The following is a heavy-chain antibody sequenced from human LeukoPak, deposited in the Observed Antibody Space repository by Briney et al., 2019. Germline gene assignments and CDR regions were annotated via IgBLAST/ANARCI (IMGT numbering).Heavy chain of an antibody. J-gene: IGHJ4*02. Sequence: SETLSLTCNVSGGSISGSYWSWLRQPPGKGLEWIGYIYYGGSTDYNPSLKSRVTISVDASKNQFSLKMSSVTAADTAVYYCPRHFDIWGQGTLVTVSS. V-gene: IGHV4-59*04. CDR2: IYYGGST. CDR3: PRHFDI. CDR1: GGSISGSY.